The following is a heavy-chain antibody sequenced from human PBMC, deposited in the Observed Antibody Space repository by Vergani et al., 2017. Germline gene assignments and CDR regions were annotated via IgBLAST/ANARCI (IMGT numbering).Heavy chain of an antibody. V-gene: IGHV1-69*01. J-gene: IGHJ5*02. CDR2: IIPTFGTA. CDR1: GGTFSSYA. CDR3: ARDWSVPADFWSGHNWFDP. D-gene: IGHD3-3*01. Sequence: QVQLVQSGAEVKKPGSSVNVSCKASGGTFSSYAISWVRQAPGQGLEWRGGIIPTFGTANYAQKFQGRVTITADESTSTAYMELSSRRSEDTAVYYWARDWSVPADFWSGHNWFDPWGQGTLVTVSS.